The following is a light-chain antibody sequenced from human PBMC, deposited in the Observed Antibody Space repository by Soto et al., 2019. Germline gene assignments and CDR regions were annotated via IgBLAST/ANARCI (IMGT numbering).Light chain of an antibody. J-gene: IGKJ2*01. CDR1: QDLRRF. CDR2: DTS. V-gene: IGKV1-17*03. Sequence: DVQMTQSPSAMSASVGDRITITCRASQDLRRFVAWFQQKPGQVPERLIYDTSTLQPGVPSRFSGSGSGTEFTLAITGLQPEDFATYYCLQHNSYPYSFGQGTKLVIK. CDR3: LQHNSYPYS.